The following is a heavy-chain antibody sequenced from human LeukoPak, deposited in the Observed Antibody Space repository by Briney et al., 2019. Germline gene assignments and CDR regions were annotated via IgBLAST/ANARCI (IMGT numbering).Heavy chain of an antibody. D-gene: IGHD2-21*01. Sequence: SETLSLTCAVYGGPFSDYYWSWIRQPPGKGLEWIGEINHSGSTNYNPSLKSRVTISVDTSKNQFSLRLSSVTAADTAVYYCATMWSGAFDPWGQGTLVTASS. V-gene: IGHV4-34*01. CDR1: GGPFSDYY. CDR2: INHSGST. CDR3: ATMWSGAFDP. J-gene: IGHJ5*02.